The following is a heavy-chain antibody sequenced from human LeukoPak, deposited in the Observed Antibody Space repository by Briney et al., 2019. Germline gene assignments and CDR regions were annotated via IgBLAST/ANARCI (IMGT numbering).Heavy chain of an antibody. Sequence: PGGSLRLSCAASGFTFSSYNLNWVRQAPGKGLEWVSFISSSSGTIYYADPVRGRFTISRDNSRNTLDLEMNSLRVEDTALYYCAKDHESDGYPCLYAWGQVTLVTVSS. CDR2: ISSSSGTI. D-gene: IGHD2-21*01. J-gene: IGHJ4*02. CDR1: GFTFSSYN. V-gene: IGHV3-48*01. CDR3: AKDHESDGYPCLYA.